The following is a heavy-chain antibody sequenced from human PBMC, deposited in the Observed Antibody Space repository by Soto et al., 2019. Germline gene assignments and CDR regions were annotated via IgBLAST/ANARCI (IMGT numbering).Heavy chain of an antibody. CDR2: VSHSGRT. V-gene: IGHV4-59*13. CDR3: ARVAMENYHDMWSGSTSSALDV. J-gene: IGHJ6*02. CDR1: GGSMRGYS. D-gene: IGHD3-3*01. Sequence: SETLSLTCKVSGGSMRGYSWSWIRQTPGEGLEWIGYVSHSGRTDYSPSLKNRVTISLDMSKNHFALHVNSVDPADTAVYYCARVAMENYHDMWSGSTSSALDVWGQGTTVTVS.